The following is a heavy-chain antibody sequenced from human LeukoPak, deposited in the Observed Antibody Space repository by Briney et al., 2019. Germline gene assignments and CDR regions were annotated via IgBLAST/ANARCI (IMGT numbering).Heavy chain of an antibody. Sequence: PVGSLTLSCAASAFTFISYWMHWVRQAPAKGLVWVSRINSEGSIARDAGSVKGRFIISRDNAKNTLYLQMCSLRAEGTGVCYCARGGGGDVFDIWGQGTMVTVS. J-gene: IGHJ3*02. V-gene: IGHV3-74*01. CDR3: ARGGGGDVFDI. CDR1: AFTFISYW. D-gene: IGHD3-16*01. CDR2: INSEGSIA.